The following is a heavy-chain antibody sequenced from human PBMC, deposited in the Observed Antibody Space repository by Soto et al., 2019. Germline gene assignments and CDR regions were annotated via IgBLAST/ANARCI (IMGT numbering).Heavy chain of an antibody. CDR3: EKDRIPEEYQLPPYGMDV. J-gene: IGHJ6*02. CDR2: ISYDGSNK. Sequence: GGSLRLSCAASGFPFSIYGMHWVRQSPGKGLEWVAVISYDGSNKYYADSVKGRFTISRDNSKNTLYLQMNSLRAEDTAVYYCEKDRIPEEYQLPPYGMDVWGQGTTVTVSS. CDR1: GFPFSIYG. V-gene: IGHV3-30*18. D-gene: IGHD2-2*01.